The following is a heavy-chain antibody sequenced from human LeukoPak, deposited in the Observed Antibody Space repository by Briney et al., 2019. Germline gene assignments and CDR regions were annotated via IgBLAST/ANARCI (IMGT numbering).Heavy chain of an antibody. CDR3: ARGGSGSGYYYGMDA. CDR1: GGSFSGYY. J-gene: IGHJ6*04. CDR2: INHSGST. V-gene: IGHV4-34*01. Sequence: SETLSLTCAVHGGSFSGYYWSWIRQPPAKGLEWIGEINHSGSTNYNPSLKSRVTISVDTSKNQFSLKLSSVTAADTAVYYCARGGSGSGYYYGMDAWGKGTTVTVSS. D-gene: IGHD3-10*01.